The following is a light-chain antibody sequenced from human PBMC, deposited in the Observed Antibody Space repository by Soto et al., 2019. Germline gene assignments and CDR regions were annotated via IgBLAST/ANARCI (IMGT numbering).Light chain of an antibody. CDR1: SSNIGIHT. J-gene: IGLJ1*01. CDR2: SSD. Sequence: QSVLIQPPSVSGTPGQRVTISCSGSSSNIGIHTVSWYQQLPGTAPKLLIYSSDQRPSGVPDRFAGSKSGTSASLAISGLQSEDEAEYFCAAWDDRLNGYVFATGTKVTVL. CDR3: AAWDDRLNGYV. V-gene: IGLV1-44*01.